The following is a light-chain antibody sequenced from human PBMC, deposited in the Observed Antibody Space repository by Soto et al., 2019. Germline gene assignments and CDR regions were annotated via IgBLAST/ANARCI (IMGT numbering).Light chain of an antibody. CDR2: AAS. CDR1: QGITSW. V-gene: IGKV1-12*01. J-gene: IGKJ4*01. Sequence: DLPMTQSPSSVSAFVGDRVTITCRASQGITSWLAWYQQKPGKAPELLVYAASSLQSGVPSRFSGSGSGTDFTLTISSLQPEDSGTYYCQQAASFPLIFGGGTKVEIK. CDR3: QQAASFPLI.